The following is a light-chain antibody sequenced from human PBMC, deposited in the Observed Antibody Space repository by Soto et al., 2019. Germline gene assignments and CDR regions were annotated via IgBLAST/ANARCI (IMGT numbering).Light chain of an antibody. CDR3: QQYGSSPT. V-gene: IGKV3D-20*01. J-gene: IGKJ4*01. CDR1: QSVSSS. Sequence: EIVLTQSPSTLSLSPGERATLSCRASQSVSSSLAWYQQRPGLAPRLLIYDASSRATGIPDRFSGSGSGTDFTLSISRLEPEDFAVYYCQQYGSSPTFGGGTKVDI. CDR2: DAS.